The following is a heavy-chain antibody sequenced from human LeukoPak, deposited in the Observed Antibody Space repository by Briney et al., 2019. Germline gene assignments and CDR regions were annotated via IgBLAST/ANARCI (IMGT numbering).Heavy chain of an antibody. CDR2: IKQDGSEK. Sequence: GGSLRLSCAASGFTFSSYWMSWVRQAPGKGLEWVANIKQDGSEKYYVGSVKGRFTISRDNAKNSLYLQMNSLRAEDTAVYYCARERIAVAGTNWFDPWGQGTLVTVSS. D-gene: IGHD6-19*01. J-gene: IGHJ5*02. CDR1: GFTFSSYW. CDR3: ARERIAVAGTNWFDP. V-gene: IGHV3-7*01.